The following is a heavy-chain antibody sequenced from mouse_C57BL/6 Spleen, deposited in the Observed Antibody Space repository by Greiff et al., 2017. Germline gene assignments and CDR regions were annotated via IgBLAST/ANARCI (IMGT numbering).Heavy chain of an antibody. CDR3: ARRDGKDWYFDV. CDR2: ISNGGGST. V-gene: IGHV5-12*01. J-gene: IGHJ1*03. D-gene: IGHD2-1*01. Sequence: EVMLVESGGGLVQPGGSLKLSCAASGFTFSDYYMYWVRQTPEKRLEWVAYISNGGGSTYYPDTVKGRFTISRDNAKNTLYQQMSRLKSEDTAMYYCARRDGKDWYFDVWGTGTTVTVSS. CDR1: GFTFSDYY.